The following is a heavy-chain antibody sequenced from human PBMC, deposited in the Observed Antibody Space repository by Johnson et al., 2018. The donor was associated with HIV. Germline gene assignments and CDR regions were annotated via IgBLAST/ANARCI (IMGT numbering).Heavy chain of an antibody. CDR2: VSFDGSNK. CDR1: GFTFRNYG. D-gene: IGHD3-16*01. J-gene: IGHJ3*02. CDR3: AREGESLLDAFDI. V-gene: IGHV3-30-3*01. Sequence: QVQLVESGGGVVQPGRSLRLSCAASGFTFRNYGMHWVRQAPGKGLEWVASVSFDGSNKYNADSVKGRFTISRDNSKNTLYLQMISLRTEDTSVYYVAREGESLLDAFDIWGQGTMVTVSA.